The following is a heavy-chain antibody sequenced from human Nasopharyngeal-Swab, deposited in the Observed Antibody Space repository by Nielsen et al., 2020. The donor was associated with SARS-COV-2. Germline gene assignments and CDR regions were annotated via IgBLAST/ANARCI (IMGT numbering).Heavy chain of an antibody. D-gene: IGHD3-10*01. J-gene: IGHJ4*02. CDR3: ARRGYGSGSYRLDY. CDR2: MNPNSGNT. CDR1: GYTFTSYD. V-gene: IGHV1-8*01. Sequence: KVSCKASGYTFTSYDINWVRQATGQGLEWMGWMNPNSGNTGYAQKFQGRVTMTRNTSISTAYMELSSLRSEDTAVYYCARRGYGSGSYRLDYWGQGTLVTVSS.